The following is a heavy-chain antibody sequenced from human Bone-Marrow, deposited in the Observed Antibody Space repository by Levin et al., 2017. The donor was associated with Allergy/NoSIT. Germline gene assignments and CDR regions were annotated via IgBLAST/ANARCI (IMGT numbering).Heavy chain of an antibody. CDR3: AKRLVVVVAATSGFDY. CDR1: GFTFSSYA. D-gene: IGHD2-15*01. CDR2: ISGSGGST. J-gene: IGHJ4*02. Sequence: GESLKISCAASGFTFSSYAMSWVRQAPGKGLEWVSAISGSGGSTYYADSVKGRFTISRDNSKNTLYLQMNSLRAEDTAVYYCAKRLVVVVAATSGFDYWGQGTLVTVSS. V-gene: IGHV3-23*01.